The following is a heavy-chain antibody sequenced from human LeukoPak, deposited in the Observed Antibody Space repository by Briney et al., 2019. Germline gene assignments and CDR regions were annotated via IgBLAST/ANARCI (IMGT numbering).Heavy chain of an antibody. D-gene: IGHD3-22*01. V-gene: IGHV1-2*02. Sequence: GASVKVPCKASGYTFTGYYIHWVRQAPGQGLEWMGWINPNSGGRHYAQKFQGRVTLTRDTSINTAYMELSRLRSDDTAVYYCAKTYIYYYDSSGYHPFDYWGQGTLVTVSS. CDR1: GYTFTGYY. CDR3: AKTYIYYYDSSGYHPFDY. J-gene: IGHJ4*02. CDR2: INPNSGGR.